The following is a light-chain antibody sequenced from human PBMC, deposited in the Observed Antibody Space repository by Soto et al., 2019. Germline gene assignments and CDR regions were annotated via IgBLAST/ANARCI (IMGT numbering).Light chain of an antibody. V-gene: IGKV3-20*01. CDR3: QQYGSSPWT. CDR2: ASS. CDR1: QPISSNY. J-gene: IGKJ1*01. Sequence: EIVLTQSPGTLSLSPGERATLSCRASQPISSNYIAWYQQKPGQAPRLLIYASSTRATGIPDRFSGSGSATDVTLTISRLEPEDFALYYGQQYGSSPWTFGQGTRVEIK.